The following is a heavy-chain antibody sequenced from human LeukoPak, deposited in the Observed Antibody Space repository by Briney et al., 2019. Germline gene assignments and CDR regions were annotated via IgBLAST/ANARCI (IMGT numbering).Heavy chain of an antibody. Sequence: GGSLRLSCAASGFTFSSYSMNWVRQAPGKGLEWVSFISSSSSTIYYADSVKGRFTISRDNAKNSLYLQMNSLRAEDTAVYYCARGISEIDYWGQGTLVTVST. D-gene: IGHD2-15*01. V-gene: IGHV3-48*01. CDR3: ARGISEIDY. CDR1: GFTFSSYS. CDR2: ISSSSSTI. J-gene: IGHJ4*02.